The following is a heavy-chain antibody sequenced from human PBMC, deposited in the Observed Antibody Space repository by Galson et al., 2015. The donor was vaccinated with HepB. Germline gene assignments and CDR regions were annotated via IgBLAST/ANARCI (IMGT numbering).Heavy chain of an antibody. D-gene: IGHD2/OR15-2a*01. V-gene: IGHV2-5*02. CDR3: VLRSHEMYLPLSSAFDF. Sequence: PALVKPTQTLTLTCAFSGFSFTSYGVGVGWVRQPPGKALEWLALLYWDDDERYSPSLRTRLTITKDTSKNQVVLTMTNVDPVDTGTYYCVLRSHEMYLPLSSAFDFWGQGTMVTVSS. CDR1: GFSFTSYGVG. CDR2: LYWDDDE. J-gene: IGHJ3*01.